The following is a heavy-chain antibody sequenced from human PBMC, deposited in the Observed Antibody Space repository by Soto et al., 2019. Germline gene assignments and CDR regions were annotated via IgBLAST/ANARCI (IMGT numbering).Heavy chain of an antibody. V-gene: IGHV3-21*02. CDR2: ISTTSHYI. D-gene: IGHD2-2*01. Sequence: EALLVESGGGLVKPGGSLRLSCVASGFTFSSYSVTWVRQAPGKGLEWVSSISTTSHYIYYSESVKGRFTISRDNARNSLYLEMNSLTAEDTALYYCARTMVQAARHDAFDIWGQGTMVTVSS. CDR3: ARTMVQAARHDAFDI. J-gene: IGHJ3*02. CDR1: GFTFSSYS.